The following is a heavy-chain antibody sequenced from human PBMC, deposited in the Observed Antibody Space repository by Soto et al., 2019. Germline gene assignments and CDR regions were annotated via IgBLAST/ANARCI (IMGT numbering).Heavy chain of an antibody. J-gene: IGHJ4*02. CDR2: IYYSGST. V-gene: IGHV4-61*01. CDR3: ARGAVPAAIYYFAY. D-gene: IGHD2-2*01. CDR1: GGSVSSGSYY. Sequence: SETLSLTCTVSGGSVSSGSYYWSWIRQPPGKGLEWIGYIYYSGSTNYNPSLKSRVTISVDTSKNQFSLKLSSVTAADTAVYYCARGAVPAAIYYFAYWGQGTLVTVSS.